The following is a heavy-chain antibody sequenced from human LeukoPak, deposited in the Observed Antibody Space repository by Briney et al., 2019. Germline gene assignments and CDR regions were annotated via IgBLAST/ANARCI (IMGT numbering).Heavy chain of an antibody. J-gene: IGHJ4*02. Sequence: GGSLRLSCAASGFTFSGYAMHWVRQAPGKGLEWVAVISYDGSNKYYADSVKGRFTISRDNSKNTLYLEMNSLRAEDTAVYYCAGGWNGVPYDYWGQGTLVTVSS. CDR1: GFTFSGYA. D-gene: IGHD1-1*01. CDR3: AGGWNGVPYDY. CDR2: ISYDGSNK. V-gene: IGHV3-30-3*01.